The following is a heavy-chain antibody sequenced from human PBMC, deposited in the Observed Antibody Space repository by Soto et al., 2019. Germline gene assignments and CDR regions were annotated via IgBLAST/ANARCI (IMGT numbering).Heavy chain of an antibody. J-gene: IGHJ6*02. CDR3: ARVEHYDFWGGPRPLYYYGMDV. CDR2: IIPIFGTA. CDR1: RGTLRRFA. V-gene: IGHV1-69*13. D-gene: IGHD3-3*01. Sequence: SVKGSRQAFRGTLRRFAFRRVGQAPGQGVEWMGGIIPIFGTANYAQKCQGRVTITADESTSTAYMELSSLRSEDTAVYYCARVEHYDFWGGPRPLYYYGMDVWGQGTTVTVSS.